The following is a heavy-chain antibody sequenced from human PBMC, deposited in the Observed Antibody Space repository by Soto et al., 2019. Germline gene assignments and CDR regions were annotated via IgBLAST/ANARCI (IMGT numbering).Heavy chain of an antibody. CDR2: IYYSGST. CDR3: ARAKAPLYSSSWYWFDP. Sequence: PSETLSLTCAVYGGSFSGYYWSWIRQPPGKGLEWIGSIYYSGSTYYNPSLKSRVTISVDTSKNQFSLKLSSVTAADTAVYYCARAKAPLYSSSWYWFDPWGQGTLVTVSS. V-gene: IGHV4-34*01. J-gene: IGHJ5*02. CDR1: GGSFSGYY. D-gene: IGHD6-13*01.